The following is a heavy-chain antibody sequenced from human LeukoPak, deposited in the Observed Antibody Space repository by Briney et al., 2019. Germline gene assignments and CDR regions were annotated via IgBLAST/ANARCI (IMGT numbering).Heavy chain of an antibody. V-gene: IGHV3-15*01. J-gene: IGHJ6*04. CDR2: IKSKTDGGTT. CDR3: TTSDYYYYYGMDV. Sequence: GSLRLSCAASGFTFSNAWMSWVRQAPGKGLEWVGRIKSKTDGGTTDYAAPVKGRFTISRDDSKNTLYLQMNSLKTEDTAVYYCTTSDYYYYYGMDVWGKGTTVTVSS. CDR1: GFTFSNAW.